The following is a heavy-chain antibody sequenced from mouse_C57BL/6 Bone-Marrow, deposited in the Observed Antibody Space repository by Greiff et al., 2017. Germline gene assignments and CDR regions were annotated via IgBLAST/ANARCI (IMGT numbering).Heavy chain of an antibody. J-gene: IGHJ3*01. CDR1: GYTFTSYW. CDR2: IDPSDSYT. CDR3: ARDYYGSSFWFAY. V-gene: IGHV1-69*01. D-gene: IGHD1-1*01. Sequence: VQLKQPGAELVMPGASVKLSCKASGYTFTSYWMHWVKQRPGQGLEWIGEIDPSDSYTNYNQQFKGKSTLTVDKSSSTAYMQLSSLTSEDSAVYYCARDYYGSSFWFAYWGQGTLVTVSA.